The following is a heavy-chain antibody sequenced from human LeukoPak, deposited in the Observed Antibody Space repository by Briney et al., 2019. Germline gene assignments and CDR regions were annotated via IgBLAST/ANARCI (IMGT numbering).Heavy chain of an antibody. J-gene: IGHJ3*02. CDR3: ARSRLRGSTSRDAFDI. CDR1: GYTFSSYA. D-gene: IGHD2-2*01. CDR2: ISYDGSNK. V-gene: IGHV3-30-3*01. Sequence: GGSLRLSCAASGYTFSSYAMHWVRQAPGKGLEWVAVISYDGSNKYYADSVKGRFTISRDNSKNTLYLQMNSLRAEDTAVYYCARSRLRGSTSRDAFDIWGQGTMVTVSS.